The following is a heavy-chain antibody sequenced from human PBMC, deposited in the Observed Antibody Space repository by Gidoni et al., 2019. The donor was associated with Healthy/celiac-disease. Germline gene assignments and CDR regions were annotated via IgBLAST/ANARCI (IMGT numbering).Heavy chain of an antibody. CDR2: IYTSGST. CDR3: ARDSGYCSSTSCSRYYGMDV. Sequence: QVQLQESGPGLVKPSQPLSLTCTVSGGSTSSGRYSCSWTRQPAGKGLEWIGRIYTSGSTNYNPSLKSRVTISVDTSKNQFSLKLSSVTAADTAVYYCARDSGYCSSTSCSRYYGMDVWGQGTTVTVSS. V-gene: IGHV4-61*02. J-gene: IGHJ6*02. CDR1: GGSTSSGRYS. D-gene: IGHD2-2*01.